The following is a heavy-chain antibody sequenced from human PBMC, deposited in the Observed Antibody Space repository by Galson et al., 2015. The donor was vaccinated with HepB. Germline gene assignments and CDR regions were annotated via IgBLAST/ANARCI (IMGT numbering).Heavy chain of an antibody. D-gene: IGHD3-3*01. J-gene: IGHJ4*02. CDR2: ISYDGSNK. CDR1: GFTFSSYG. CDR3: AKLLVSDHTIFGRDHDY. V-gene: IGHV3-30*18. Sequence: SLRLSCAASGFTFSSYGIHWVRQAPGKGLEWVAVISYDGSNKYYADSVKGRFTISRDNSRNTLYLQMNSLRAEDTAVYYCAKLLVSDHTIFGRDHDYWGQGTLVTVSS.